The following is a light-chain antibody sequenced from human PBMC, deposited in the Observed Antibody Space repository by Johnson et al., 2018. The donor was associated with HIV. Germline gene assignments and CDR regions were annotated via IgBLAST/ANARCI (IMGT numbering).Light chain of an antibody. J-gene: IGLJ1*01. CDR2: DDI. Sequence: QSVLTQPPSVSAAPGQKVTISCSGIGSNIGDNYVSWYQHLPGTAPRLLIYDDIKRPSGIPDRFSGSKSGTSATLGITGLQTGAEADYYCGTWDTSLSAGHVFGTGTKVTVL. CDR3: GTWDTSLSAGHV. CDR1: GSNIGDNY. V-gene: IGLV1-51*01.